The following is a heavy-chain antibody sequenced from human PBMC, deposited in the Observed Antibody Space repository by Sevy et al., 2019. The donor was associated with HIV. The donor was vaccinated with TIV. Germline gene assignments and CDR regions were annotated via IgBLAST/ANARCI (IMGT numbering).Heavy chain of an antibody. CDR2: ISGSGGST. D-gene: IGHD3-3*01. CDR3: AKEGGGYYDFWGGYYPDLNPYMDV. V-gene: IGHV3-23*01. CDR1: GFTFSSYA. J-gene: IGHJ6*03. Sequence: GGSLRLSCAASGFTFSSYAMSWVRQAPGKGLEWVSAISGSGGSTYYAYSVKGGLTISRDNSKNTLYLQMNSMRAEDTAVYYCAKEGGGYYDFWGGYYPDLNPYMDVWGKGTTVTVSS.